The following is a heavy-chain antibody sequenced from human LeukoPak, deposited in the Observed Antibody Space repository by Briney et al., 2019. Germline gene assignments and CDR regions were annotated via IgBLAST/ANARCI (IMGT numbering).Heavy chain of an antibody. J-gene: IGHJ6*03. Sequence: SETLSLTCAVYGGSFSGYYWSWIRQPPGKGLEWIGEINHGGSTNYNPSLKSRVTISVDTSKNQFSLKLSSVTAADTAVYYCARRGYLRPYYYYYMDVWGKGTTVTVSS. CDR1: GGSFSGYY. V-gene: IGHV4-34*01. CDR2: INHGGST. CDR3: ARRGYLRPYYYYYMDV. D-gene: IGHD3-10*01.